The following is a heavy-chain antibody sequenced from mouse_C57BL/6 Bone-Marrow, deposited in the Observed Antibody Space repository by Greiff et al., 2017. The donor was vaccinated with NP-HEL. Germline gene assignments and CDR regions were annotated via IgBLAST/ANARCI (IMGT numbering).Heavy chain of an antibody. D-gene: IGHD1-1*01. CDR3: ARDPYGSSVFDY. J-gene: IGHJ2*01. Sequence: EVQLVESEGGLVQPGSSMKLSCTASGFTFSDYYMAWVRQVPEKGLEWVANINYDGSSTYYLDSLKSRFIISRDNAKNILYLQMSSLKSEDTATYYCARDPYGSSVFDYWGQGTTLTVSS. CDR2: INYDGSST. CDR1: GFTFSDYY. V-gene: IGHV5-16*01.